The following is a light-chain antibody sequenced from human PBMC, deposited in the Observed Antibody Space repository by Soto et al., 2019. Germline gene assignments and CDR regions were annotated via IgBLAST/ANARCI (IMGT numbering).Light chain of an antibody. CDR3: QQYYSTPQT. CDR2: WAS. V-gene: IGKV4-1*01. Sequence: IVMTQSPEYLAVSLDERATINCKSSQSVLYSSNNKNYLAWYQQKPGQPPKLLIYWASTRESGVPDRFSGSGSGTDFTLTISSLQAEDVAVYYCQQYYSTPQTFGGGTKVDIK. J-gene: IGKJ4*01. CDR1: QSVLYSSNNKNY.